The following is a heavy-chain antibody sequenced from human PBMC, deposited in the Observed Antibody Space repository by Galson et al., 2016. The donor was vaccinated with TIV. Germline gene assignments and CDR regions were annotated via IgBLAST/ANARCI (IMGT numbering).Heavy chain of an antibody. D-gene: IGHD5-12*01. V-gene: IGHV3-74*01. J-gene: IGHJ3*02. Sequence: SLRLSCAASGFTFNTYWMHWVRQAPGKGLVWVSRINSDGSTISYVDSVKGRLTISRDNAKNTLYLQMNSLRAEDTALYCCARTHDIALSPFDIWGQGTMVAVSS. CDR1: GFTFNTYW. CDR2: INSDGSTI. CDR3: ARTHDIALSPFDI.